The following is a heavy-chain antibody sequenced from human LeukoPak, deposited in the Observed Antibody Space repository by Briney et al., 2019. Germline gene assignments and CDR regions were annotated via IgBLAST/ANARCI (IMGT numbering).Heavy chain of an antibody. D-gene: IGHD5-12*01. CDR2: INHSGST. CDR1: GGSFSGYY. J-gene: IGHJ4*02. Sequence: PSETLSLTCAVYGGSFSGYYWSWIRQPPGKGLDWIGEINHSGSTNYNPSLKSRVTISVDTSKNQFSLKLSSVTPEDTAVYYCVRLVGGDIDYWGQGTLVTVSS. V-gene: IGHV4-34*01. CDR3: VRLVGGDIDY.